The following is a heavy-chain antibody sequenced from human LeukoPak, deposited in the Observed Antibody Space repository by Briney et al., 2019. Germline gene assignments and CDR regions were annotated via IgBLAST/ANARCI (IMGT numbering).Heavy chain of an antibody. CDR3: ARDRVDTPYGGSYY. J-gene: IGHJ4*02. CDR1: GYTFTSYG. CDR2: ISAYNGNT. D-gene: IGHD5-18*01. Sequence: GASVKVSCKASGYTFTSYGISWVRQAPGQGLEWMGWISAYNGNTNYAQKLQGRVTMTTDTSTSTAYMELRSLRSDDTAVYYCARDRVDTPYGGSYYWGQGTLVTVCS. V-gene: IGHV1-18*01.